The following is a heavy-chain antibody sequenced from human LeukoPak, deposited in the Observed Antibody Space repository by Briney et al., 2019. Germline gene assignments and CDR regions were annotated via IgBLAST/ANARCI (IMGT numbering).Heavy chain of an antibody. CDR1: VGSISSGSYY. CDR2: SYYCGST. CDR3: ARGPTYGDFRLFDY. J-gene: IGHJ4*02. Sequence: PPETLSLTCTVAVGSISSGSYYWSWIRQHPGEGLAWIGYSYYCGSTYYNPSLKSRVTISVDTSKNQFSLKLSSVTAADTAVYYCARGPTYGDFRLFDYWGQGTLVTVSS. V-gene: IGHV4-31*03. D-gene: IGHD4-17*01.